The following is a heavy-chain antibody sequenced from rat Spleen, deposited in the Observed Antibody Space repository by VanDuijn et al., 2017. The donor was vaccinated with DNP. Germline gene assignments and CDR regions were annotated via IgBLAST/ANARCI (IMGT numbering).Heavy chain of an antibody. CDR2: VNSAGST. CDR1: GYSITSCCR. V-gene: IGHV3-3*01. J-gene: IGHJ2*01. CDR3: ARWVWYFDY. D-gene: IGHD1-7*01. Sequence: EVQLQESGPGLVKPSQSLSLTCSVTGYSITSCCRWTWIRKFPGNKLEWMGSVNSAGSTNYNPSLKSRISITRDTSKNQFFLHLNSVTTEDSATYYCARWVWYFDYWGQGVIVTVSS.